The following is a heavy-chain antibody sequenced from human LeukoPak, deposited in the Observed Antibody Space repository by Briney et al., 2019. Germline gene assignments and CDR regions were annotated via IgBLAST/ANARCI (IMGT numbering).Heavy chain of an antibody. CDR2: SNDSGGT. Sequence: SETLSLTCAVYGGTFSGYYWSWIRQPPGKRLEWVGESNDSGGTNYNPSLKSRVTISADKSKNQVSLRLTPVTAADTAVYCARLSVIVGAALEYYYYYMDVWGRGTTVTVSS. V-gene: IGHV4-34*01. J-gene: IGHJ6*03. D-gene: IGHD1-26*01. CDR1: GGTFSGYY. CDR3: ARLSVIVGAALEYYYYYMDV.